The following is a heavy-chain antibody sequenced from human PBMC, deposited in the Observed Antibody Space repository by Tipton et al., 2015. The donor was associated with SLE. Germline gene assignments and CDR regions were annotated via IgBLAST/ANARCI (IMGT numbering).Heavy chain of an antibody. V-gene: IGHV1-18*01. CDR1: GYTFTSYG. Sequence: QSGAEVKKPGASVKVSCKASGYTFTSYGISWVRQAPGQGLEWMGWISAYNGSTNYAQKLQGRVTMTTDTSTSTAYMELRSLRSGHTARDYWSRGLEFDCNSSSCYRANAFDIWGQGTMGTVAS. CDR2: ISAYNGST. D-gene: IGHD2-2*02. CDR3: SRGLEFDCNSSSCYRANAFDI. J-gene: IGHJ3*02.